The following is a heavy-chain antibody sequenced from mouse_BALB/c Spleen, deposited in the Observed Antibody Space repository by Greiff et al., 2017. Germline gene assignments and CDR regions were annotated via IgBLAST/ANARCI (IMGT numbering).Heavy chain of an antibody. CDR3: ARDNYEGAMDY. D-gene: IGHD2-1*01. J-gene: IGHJ4*01. Sequence: VQGVESGPGLVAPSQSLSITCTVSGFSLTSYGVHWVRQPPGKGLEWLGVIWAGGSTNYNSALMSRLSISKDNSKSQVFLKMNSLQTDDTAMYYCARDNYEGAMDYWGQGTSVTVSS. CDR1: GFSLTSYG. CDR2: IWAGGST. V-gene: IGHV2-9*02.